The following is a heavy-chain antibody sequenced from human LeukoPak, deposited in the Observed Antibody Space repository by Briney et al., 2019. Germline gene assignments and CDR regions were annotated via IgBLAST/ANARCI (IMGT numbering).Heavy chain of an antibody. J-gene: IGHJ4*02. CDR3: AKDLSIAAAGRGDY. Sequence: GSLRLSCTASGFTFRSYAMSWVRQAPGKGLEWVSGISGKGDTTYDTDSLKGRFSISRDNSKNTLYLQMNSLRAEDTAVYYCAKDLSIAAAGRGDYWGQGTLVTVSS. CDR1: GFTFRSYA. CDR2: ISGKGDTT. V-gene: IGHV3-23*01. D-gene: IGHD6-13*01.